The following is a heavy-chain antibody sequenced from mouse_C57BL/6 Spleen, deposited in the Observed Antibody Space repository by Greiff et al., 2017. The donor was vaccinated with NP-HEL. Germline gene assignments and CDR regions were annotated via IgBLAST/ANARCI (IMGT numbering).Heavy chain of an antibody. CDR2: INPSNGGT. Sequence: QVQLQQSGTELVKPGASVKLSCKASGYTFTSYWMHWVKQRPGQGLEWIGNINPSNGGTNYNEKFKSKATLTVDKSSSTAYMQLSSLTSEDSAVYYCARGGWLLRYAMDYWGQGTSVTVSS. J-gene: IGHJ4*01. V-gene: IGHV1-53*01. D-gene: IGHD2-3*01. CDR1: GYTFTSYW. CDR3: ARGGWLLRYAMDY.